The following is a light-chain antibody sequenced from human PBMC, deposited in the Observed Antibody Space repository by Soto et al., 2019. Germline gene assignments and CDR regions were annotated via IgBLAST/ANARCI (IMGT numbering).Light chain of an antibody. CDR1: QSVSGC. CDR3: QQRSNWPST. Sequence: EIVLTQSPATLSLSPGERATLSCRASQSVSGCFAWYQQKPGQAPRLLIYDVSNRAPGIPARFSGSESGTDFTLTISSLEPEDFAVYYCQQRSNWPSTFGGGTKLEIK. J-gene: IGKJ4*01. CDR2: DVS. V-gene: IGKV3-11*01.